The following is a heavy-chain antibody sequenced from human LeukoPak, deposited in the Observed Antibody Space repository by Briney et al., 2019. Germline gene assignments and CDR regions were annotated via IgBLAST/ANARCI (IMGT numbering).Heavy chain of an antibody. CDR2: IYYSGST. CDR1: GASVSSSSYY. Sequence: SETLSLTCTVSGASVSSSSYYWDWIRQPPGKGLEWIGSIYYSGSTYYNPSLKSRVTISVDTSKNQFSLKLSSVTAADTAVYYCARDLFGSSSSWGQGTLVTVSS. V-gene: IGHV4-39*07. D-gene: IGHD6-6*01. J-gene: IGHJ5*02. CDR3: ARDLFGSSSS.